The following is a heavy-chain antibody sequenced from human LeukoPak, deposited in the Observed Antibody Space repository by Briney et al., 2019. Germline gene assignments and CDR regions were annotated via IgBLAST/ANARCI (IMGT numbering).Heavy chain of an antibody. CDR2: IYYSGST. CDR1: GGSISSSSYY. D-gene: IGHD3-10*01. V-gene: IGHV4-39*07. Sequence: PSETLSLTCTVSGGSISSSSYYWGWIRQPPGKGLEWIGSIYYSGSTNYKPSLKSRVTISVDTSKNQFSLKLTSVTAADTAVYFCAREANYYGSGSYFEGTFDYWGQGSLVTVSS. J-gene: IGHJ4*02. CDR3: AREANYYGSGSYFEGTFDY.